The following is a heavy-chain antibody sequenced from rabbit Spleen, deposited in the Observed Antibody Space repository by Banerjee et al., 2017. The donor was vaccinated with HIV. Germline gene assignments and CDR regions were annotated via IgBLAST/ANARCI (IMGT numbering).Heavy chain of an antibody. J-gene: IGHJ4*01. CDR1: GFDFRSYG. V-gene: IGHV1S47*01. D-gene: IGHD4-1*01. CDR2: IDPVFDST. Sequence: QEQLVESGGGLVQPGGSLKLSCKASGFDFRSYGVSWVRQAPGKGLEWIGYIDPVFDSTFYASWVNGRFTISVHNAQNTLYLQLNSLTDADMATYFCVREVAGKFNLWGPGTLVTVS. CDR3: VREVAGKFNL.